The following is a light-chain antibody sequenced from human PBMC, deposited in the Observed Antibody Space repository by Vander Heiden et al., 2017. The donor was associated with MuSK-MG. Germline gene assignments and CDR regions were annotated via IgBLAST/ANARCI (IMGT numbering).Light chain of an antibody. Sequence: DIQMTQSPSSLSASVGDRVTITCRPSQSISSYLNWYQQKPGKAPKLLIYAASSLQSGVPSRFSGSGSGTDFTLTISRLQPEDFATYYCQQSHSTPLTFGGGTKVXIK. J-gene: IGKJ4*01. CDR3: QQSHSTPLT. CDR1: QSISSY. V-gene: IGKV1-39*01. CDR2: AAS.